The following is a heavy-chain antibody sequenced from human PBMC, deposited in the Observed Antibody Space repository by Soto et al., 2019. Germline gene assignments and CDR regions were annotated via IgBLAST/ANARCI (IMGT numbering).Heavy chain of an antibody. CDR1: GVTFRDYW. CDR3: VREVIAVLGSIRWFDH. D-gene: IGHD6-19*01. Sequence: XGSLRLSCSVSGVTFRDYWMHWVRQVPGKGLLWVSRIGPDGTSTKYADSVKGRFTISRSNPENTLYLQMNSLRAEDTGVYYCVREVIAVLGSIRWFDHWGQGTLVTVSS. CDR2: IGPDGTST. V-gene: IGHV3-74*01. J-gene: IGHJ5*02.